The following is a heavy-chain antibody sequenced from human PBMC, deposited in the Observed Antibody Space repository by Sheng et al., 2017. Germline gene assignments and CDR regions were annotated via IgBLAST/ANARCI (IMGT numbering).Heavy chain of an antibody. V-gene: IGHV3-33*01. CDR1: GFTFSSYG. CDR2: IWYDGSNK. CDR3: ARGPPGEFYDMNY. Sequence: QVQLVESGGGVVQPGRSLRLSCAASGFTFSSYGMHWVRQAPGKGLEWVAVIWYDGSNKYYADSVKGRFTISRDNSKNTLYLQMNSLRAEDTAVYYCARGPPGEFYDMNYWGQGTLVTVSS. J-gene: IGHJ4*02. D-gene: IGHD3-9*01.